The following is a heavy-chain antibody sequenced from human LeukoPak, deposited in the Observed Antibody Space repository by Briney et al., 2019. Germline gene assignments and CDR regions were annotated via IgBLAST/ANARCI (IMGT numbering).Heavy chain of an antibody. J-gene: IGHJ4*02. Sequence: GGSLRLSCAASGFTFSDYYMSWIRQAPGKGLEWVSYISSSGSTIYYAGSVKGRFTISRDNAKNSLYLQMNSLRAEDTAVYYCARVEGCGGDCYYFDYWGQGTLVTVSS. CDR3: ARVEGCGGDCYYFDY. CDR2: ISSSGSTI. V-gene: IGHV3-11*04. D-gene: IGHD2-21*02. CDR1: GFTFSDYY.